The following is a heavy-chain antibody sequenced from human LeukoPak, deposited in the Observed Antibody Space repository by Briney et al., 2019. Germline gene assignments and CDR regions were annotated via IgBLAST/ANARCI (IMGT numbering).Heavy chain of an antibody. V-gene: IGHV1-2*02. CDR1: GYTFTGYY. D-gene: IGHD3-3*01. J-gene: IGHJ6*03. CDR2: INPNSGGT. Sequence: ASVKVSCKASGYTFTGYYMHWVRQAPGQGLEWMGWINPNSGGTNYAQKFQGRVTMTRDTSISTAYMELSRLRSDDTAVYYCARDPMTYYDFWSGYYSYYYYYMDVWGKGTTVTVSS. CDR3: ARDPMTYYDFWSGYYSYYYYYMDV.